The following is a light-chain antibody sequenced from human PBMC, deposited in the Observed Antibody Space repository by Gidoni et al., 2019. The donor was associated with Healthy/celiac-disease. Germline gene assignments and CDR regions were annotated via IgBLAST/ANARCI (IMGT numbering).Light chain of an antibody. V-gene: IGKV3-15*01. CDR1: QSVSSN. CDR2: GAS. Sequence: EIVMTQSPATLSVSPGERATLSCRASQSVSSNLAWYQQIPGQAPRLLIYGASTRATGIPSRLSGSGSGTEFTLTISSLQSEDFAVYYCQQYNNWPPYTFGQGTKLEIK. CDR3: QQYNNWPPYT. J-gene: IGKJ2*01.